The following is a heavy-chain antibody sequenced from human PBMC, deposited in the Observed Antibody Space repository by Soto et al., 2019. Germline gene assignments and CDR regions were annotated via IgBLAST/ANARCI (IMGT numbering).Heavy chain of an antibody. CDR1: GYTLTELS. D-gene: IGHD6-19*01. CDR2: FDPEDGET. J-gene: IGHJ4*02. V-gene: IGHV1-24*01. Sequence: ASVKVSCKVSGYTLTELSMHWVRQAPGKGLEWMGGFDPEDGETIYAQKFQGRVTMTEDTSTDTAYMELSSLRSEDTAVYYCATREIAVAVKSFDYWGQGTLVTVSS. CDR3: ATREIAVAVKSFDY.